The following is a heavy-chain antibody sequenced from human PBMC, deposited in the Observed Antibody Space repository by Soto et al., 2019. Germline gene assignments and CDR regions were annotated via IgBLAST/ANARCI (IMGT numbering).Heavy chain of an antibody. CDR2: IWYDGSNK. V-gene: IGHV3-33*01. J-gene: IGHJ4*02. CDR1: GFTFSSYG. Sequence: QVQLVEPGGGVVQPGRSLRLSCAASGFTFSSYGMHWVRQAPGKGLEWVAVIWYDGSNKYYADSVKGRFTISRDNSKNTLYLQMNSLRAEDTAVYYCARDMGGSGRPPGGYWGQGTLVTVSS. CDR3: ARDMGGSGRPPGGY. D-gene: IGHD3-10*01.